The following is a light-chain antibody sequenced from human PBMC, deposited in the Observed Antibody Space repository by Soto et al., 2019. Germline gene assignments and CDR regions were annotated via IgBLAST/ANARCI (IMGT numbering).Light chain of an antibody. CDR3: QQRSNWPIT. Sequence: EIVLTQSPATLSLSPGERATLSRRASQSVSSYLACYQQKPGQAPRLLIYDASNRATGIPARFSGSGSGTDFTLTISSLEPEDFAVYYCQQRSNWPITFGQGTKVDIK. CDR1: QSVSSY. J-gene: IGKJ1*01. CDR2: DAS. V-gene: IGKV3-11*01.